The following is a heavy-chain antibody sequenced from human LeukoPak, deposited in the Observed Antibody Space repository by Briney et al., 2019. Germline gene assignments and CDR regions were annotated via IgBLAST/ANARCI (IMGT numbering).Heavy chain of an antibody. CDR3: AKVFRGSGSHGDY. V-gene: IGHV3-23*01. J-gene: IGHJ4*02. CDR2: ISGSGGST. D-gene: IGHD3-10*01. Sequence: PGGSLRLSCAASGVTVSSNYMSWVRQAPGKGLEWVSTISGSGGSTYYADSVEGRFTISRDNSKNTLYLKMNSLRAEDTAVYYCAKVFRGSGSHGDYWGQGTLVTVSS. CDR1: GVTVSSNY.